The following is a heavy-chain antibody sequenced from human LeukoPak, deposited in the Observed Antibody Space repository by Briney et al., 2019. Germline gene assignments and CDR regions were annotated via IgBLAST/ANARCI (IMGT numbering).Heavy chain of an antibody. CDR3: ARSLGYYYYYMDV. CDR2: IDWDDDK. J-gene: IGHJ6*03. V-gene: IGHV2-70*11. Sequence: LRLSCAASGFTFSSYEMNWIRQPPGKALEWLARIDWDDDKYYSTSLKTRLTISKNTSKNQVVLTMTNMDPVDTATYFCARSLGYYYYYMDVWGKGTTVTVSS. CDR1: GFTFSSYEM.